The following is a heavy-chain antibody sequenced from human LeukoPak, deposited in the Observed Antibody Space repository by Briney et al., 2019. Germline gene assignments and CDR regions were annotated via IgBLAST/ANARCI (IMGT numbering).Heavy chain of an antibody. D-gene: IGHD2-15*01. CDR1: GFTFTTYS. CDR2: ISGRGNTI. V-gene: IGHV3-48*01. Sequence: PGGSLRLSCAASGFTFTTYSLNWVRQAPGKGLEWVSYISGRGNTIYYADSVKGRFTISRDNAKNSLYLQMNSLRAEDTAVYYCARVVDIVVVVAYYMDVWGKGTTVTVSS. J-gene: IGHJ6*03. CDR3: ARVVDIVVVVAYYMDV.